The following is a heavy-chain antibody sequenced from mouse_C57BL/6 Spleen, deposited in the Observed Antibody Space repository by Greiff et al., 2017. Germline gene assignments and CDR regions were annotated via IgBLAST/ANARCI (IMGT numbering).Heavy chain of an antibody. Sequence: VQLKESGPELVKPGASVKISCKASGYSFTGYYMNWVKQSPVQSLEWIGEINPSTGGTTYNQKFKAKATLTVDKSSSPAYMQLKRLTSEDSAVYYCARTGGNYYAMDYWGQGTSVTVSS. CDR1: GYSFTGYY. CDR2: INPSTGGT. J-gene: IGHJ4*01. CDR3: ARTGGNYYAMDY. V-gene: IGHV1-42*01. D-gene: IGHD2-1*01.